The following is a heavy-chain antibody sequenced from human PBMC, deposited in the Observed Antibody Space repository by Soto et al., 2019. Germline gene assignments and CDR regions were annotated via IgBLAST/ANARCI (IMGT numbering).Heavy chain of an antibody. CDR2: ISYDGSNK. J-gene: IGHJ5*02. V-gene: IGHV3-30*18. CDR1: GFTFSSYG. D-gene: IGHD6-13*01. Sequence: QVQLVESGGGVVQPGRSLRLSCAASGFTFSSYGMHWVRQAPGKGLEWVAVISYDGSNKYYADSVKGRFTISRDNSKNTLYQQKNSLRAEDTAVYYWAKDRQGPGYSSCWYGGWFDRWGQGTLVTVSS. CDR3: AKDRQGPGYSSCWYGGWFDR.